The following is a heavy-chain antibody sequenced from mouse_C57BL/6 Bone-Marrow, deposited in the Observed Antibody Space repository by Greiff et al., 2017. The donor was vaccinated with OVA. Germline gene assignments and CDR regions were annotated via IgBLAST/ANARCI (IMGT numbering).Heavy chain of an antibody. V-gene: IGHV1-69*01. CDR1: GYTFTSYW. CDR3: ARRREGYFDV. Sequence: QVQLKQPGAELVMPGASVKLSCKASGYTFTSYWMHWVKQRPGQGLEWIGEIDPSDSYTNYNQKFKGKSTLTVDKSSSTAYMQLSSLTSEDSAVYYCARRREGYFDVWGTGTTVTVSS. CDR2: IDPSDSYT. J-gene: IGHJ1*03.